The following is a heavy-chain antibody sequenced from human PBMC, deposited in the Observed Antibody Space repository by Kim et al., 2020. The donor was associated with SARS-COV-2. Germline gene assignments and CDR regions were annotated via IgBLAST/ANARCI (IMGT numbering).Heavy chain of an antibody. J-gene: IGHJ4*02. Sequence: DSVKGRFTISRDNSKNTLYLQMNSLRAEDTAVYYCAKGDYGSGSSTFDYWGQGTLVTVSS. D-gene: IGHD3-10*01. CDR3: AKGDYGSGSSTFDY. V-gene: IGHV3-23*01.